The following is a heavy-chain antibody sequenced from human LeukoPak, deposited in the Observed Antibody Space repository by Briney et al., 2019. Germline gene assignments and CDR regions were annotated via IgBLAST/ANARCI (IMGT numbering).Heavy chain of an antibody. CDR2: ISWNSGSI. V-gene: IGHV3-9*01. Sequence: PGGSLRLSCAASGFTFDDYAMHWVRQAPGKGLEWVSTISWNSGSIVYADSVKGRFNISRDNGKNSLYLQMNSLRAEDTAVYYCARVEFWSGYPYYYYYYMDVWGKGTTVTVSS. CDR3: ARVEFWSGYPYYYYYYMDV. D-gene: IGHD3-3*01. CDR1: GFTFDDYA. J-gene: IGHJ6*03.